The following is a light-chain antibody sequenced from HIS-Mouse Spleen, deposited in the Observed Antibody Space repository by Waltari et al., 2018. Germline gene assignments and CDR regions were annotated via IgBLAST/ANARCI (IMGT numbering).Light chain of an antibody. J-gene: IGLJ2*01. CDR1: NIGSKS. CDR2: EAS. CDR3: QVWDSSSDHVV. V-gene: IGLV3-21*03. Sequence: SYVLTQPPSVSVAPGKTARITCGGNNIGSKSVHWYQQKPGQAPVLVVYEASDRPSGIPERFSGSNSGNTATLTISRVEAGDEADYYCQVWDSSSDHVVFGGGTKLTVL.